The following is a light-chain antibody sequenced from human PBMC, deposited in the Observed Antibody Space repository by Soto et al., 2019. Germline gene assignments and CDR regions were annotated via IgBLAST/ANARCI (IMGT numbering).Light chain of an antibody. V-gene: IGKV3-20*01. CDR1: QSISRY. CDR2: VAS. J-gene: IGKJ1*01. CDR3: QKHGRSPPT. Sequence: IVLRQSPGTLSLSPGERTTLSCRASQSISRYLAWYQQKPGQGTRLLIYVASSWANGTPDRFSGSGSGTYFTLTISRLEHEDVALYYCQKHGRSPPTFRQGTKVDIK.